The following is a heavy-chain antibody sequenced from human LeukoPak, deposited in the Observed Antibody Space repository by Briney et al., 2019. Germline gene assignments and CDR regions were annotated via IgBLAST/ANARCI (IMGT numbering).Heavy chain of an antibody. V-gene: IGHV1-8*03. D-gene: IGHD3-9*01. Sequence: ASVKVSCKASGYTFTSYDINWVRQATGQGLEWMGWMNPNSGNTGYAQKFQGRVTITRNTSISTAYMELSSLRSEDTAVYYCARCPLGYGYFDWLYFDYWGQGTLVTVSS. J-gene: IGHJ4*02. CDR1: GYTFTSYD. CDR3: ARCPLGYGYFDWLYFDY. CDR2: MNPNSGNT.